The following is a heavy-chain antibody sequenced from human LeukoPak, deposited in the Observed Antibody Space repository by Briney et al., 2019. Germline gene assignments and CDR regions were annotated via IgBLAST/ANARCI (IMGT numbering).Heavy chain of an antibody. CDR2: ISYDGSNK. Sequence: GGSLRLSCAASGFTFSSYAMHWVRQAPGKGLEWVAVISYDGSNKYYADSVKGRFTISRDNSKNTLYLQMNSLRAEDTAVYYCARDLNWNSGWGQGTLVTVSS. J-gene: IGHJ4*02. CDR3: ARDLNWNSG. V-gene: IGHV3-30-3*01. CDR1: GFTFSSYA. D-gene: IGHD1-7*01.